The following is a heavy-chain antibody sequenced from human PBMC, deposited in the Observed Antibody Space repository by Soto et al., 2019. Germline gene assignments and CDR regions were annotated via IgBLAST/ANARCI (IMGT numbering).Heavy chain of an antibody. V-gene: IGHV1-18*01. J-gene: IGHJ6*02. CDR1: GYTIISYG. CDR2: ISPYNANT. D-gene: IGHD3-16*01. Sequence: SVKVSCKASGYTIISYGFTWVRQAPGQGLEWMGWISPYNANTNYAQKFQGRVTMTTDAYTSTAYMELRSLTSDDTAVYYCARVGDTGMDVWGQGTTVTVSS. CDR3: ARVGDTGMDV.